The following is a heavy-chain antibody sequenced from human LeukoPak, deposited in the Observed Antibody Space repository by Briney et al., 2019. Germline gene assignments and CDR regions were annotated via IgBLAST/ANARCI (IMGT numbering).Heavy chain of an antibody. CDR3: AKGMWDYAYDY. CDR1: GFTFSSYS. J-gene: IGHJ4*02. D-gene: IGHD4-17*01. V-gene: IGHV3-21*04. CDR2: ISSSSSYI. Sequence: PGGSLRLSCAASGFTFSSYSMNWVRQAPGKGLEWVSSISSSSSYIYYADSVKGRFTISRDNSKNTLYLQMNSLRADDTAVYYCAKGMWDYAYDYWGQGTRVTVSS.